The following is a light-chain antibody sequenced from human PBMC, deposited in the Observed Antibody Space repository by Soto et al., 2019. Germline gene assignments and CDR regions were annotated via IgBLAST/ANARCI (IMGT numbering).Light chain of an antibody. J-gene: IGLJ1*01. CDR3: NTQISTGTRV. V-gene: IGLV2-14*01. CDR2: EVS. CDR1: SSDVGGYKH. Sequence: QSVLTRLDSVSGSPGQSITISCTGNSSDVGGYKHVSWYQHHPGKAPKLMIYEVSNRPSGVSNRFSGSKSGYTASLTISGLQAEDEADYYCNTQISTGTRVFGTGTKLTVL.